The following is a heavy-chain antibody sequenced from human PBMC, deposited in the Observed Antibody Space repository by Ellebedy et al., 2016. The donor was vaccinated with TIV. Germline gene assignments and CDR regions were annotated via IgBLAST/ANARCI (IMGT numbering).Heavy chain of an antibody. CDR3: AGGTHYYYGWDV. J-gene: IGHJ6*02. CDR1: DGSVTNRGYY. CDR2: IHYTGNT. V-gene: IGHV4-61*03. Sequence: SETLSLTXSVSDGSVTNRGYYWAWIRQSPGKPLEWIGHIHYTGNTDYNPSLKSRFTIAVDTSKNHFSLIVTSLTAADTAVYFCAGGTHYYYGWDVWGQGTTVIVSS.